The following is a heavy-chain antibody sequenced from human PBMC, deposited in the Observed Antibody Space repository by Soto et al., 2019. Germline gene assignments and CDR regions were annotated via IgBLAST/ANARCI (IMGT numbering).Heavy chain of an antibody. CDR3: AKDSTYYYDSSGYSLFDY. V-gene: IGHV3-30*18. CDR1: GFTFSSYG. CDR2: ISYDGSNK. Sequence: GGSLRLSCAASGFTFSSYGMHWVRQAPGKGLEWVAVISYDGSNKHYADSVKGRFTISRDNSKNTLYLQMNSLRAEDTAVYYCAKDSTYYYDSSGYSLFDYWGQGTLVTVSS. D-gene: IGHD3-22*01. J-gene: IGHJ4*02.